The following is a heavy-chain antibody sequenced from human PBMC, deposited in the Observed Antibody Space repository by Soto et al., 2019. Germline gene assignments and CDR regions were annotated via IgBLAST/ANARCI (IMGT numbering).Heavy chain of an antibody. V-gene: IGHV3-74*01. Sequence: GGSLRLSCAASGFTFSSYWMHWVRQAPGKGLVWVSRINSDGSSTSYADSVKGRFTTSRDNAKNTLYLQMNSLRAEDTAVYYCAREDTMIVVVSPPLDYWGQGTLVTVSS. CDR2: INSDGSST. CDR3: AREDTMIVVVSPPLDY. J-gene: IGHJ4*02. D-gene: IGHD3-22*01. CDR1: GFTFSSYW.